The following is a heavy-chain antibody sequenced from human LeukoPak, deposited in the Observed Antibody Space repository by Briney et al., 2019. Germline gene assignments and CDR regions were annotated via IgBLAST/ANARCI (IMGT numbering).Heavy chain of an antibody. Sequence: PGGSLRLSCAASRFTFSSYGMSWVRQAPGKGLEWVSYISRSSTTIYYADSVKGRFTISRDNAKNSLYLQMNSLRAEDTAVYYCARGRNHWDPVGASVDYWGQGTLVTVSS. J-gene: IGHJ4*02. CDR1: RFTFSSYG. CDR3: ARGRNHWDPVGASVDY. CDR2: ISRSSTTI. D-gene: IGHD1-26*01. V-gene: IGHV3-48*04.